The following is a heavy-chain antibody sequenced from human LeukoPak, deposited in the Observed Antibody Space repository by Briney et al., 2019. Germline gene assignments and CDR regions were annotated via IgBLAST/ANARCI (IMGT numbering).Heavy chain of an antibody. Sequence: GGSLRLSCAASGFTFSSYSMNWVRQAPGKGLEWVSSISSGSSYIYYADSVKGRFTISRDNAKNSLYLQMNSLRAEDTAVYYCARVGGYSGYGLDVWGKGNTVTVSS. V-gene: IGHV3-21*01. CDR1: GFTFSSYS. CDR2: ISSGSSYI. CDR3: ARVGGYSGYGLDV. J-gene: IGHJ6*04. D-gene: IGHD5-12*01.